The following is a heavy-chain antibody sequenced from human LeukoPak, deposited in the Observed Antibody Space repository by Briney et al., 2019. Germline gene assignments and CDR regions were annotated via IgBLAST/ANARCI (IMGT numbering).Heavy chain of an antibody. CDR1: GGSISSSGYY. Sequence: SETLPLSCTVSGGSISSSGYYWGWIRQPPGKGLEWIGSIYYSGHTYYNSSLRSRITISVDTSKNQLSLKLSSVTAADTAVYYCARSFDSRGYYYYGMDVWGQGTPVTVSS. CDR2: IYYSGHT. D-gene: IGHD3-22*01. V-gene: IGHV4-39*07. J-gene: IGHJ6*02. CDR3: ARSFDSRGYYYYGMDV.